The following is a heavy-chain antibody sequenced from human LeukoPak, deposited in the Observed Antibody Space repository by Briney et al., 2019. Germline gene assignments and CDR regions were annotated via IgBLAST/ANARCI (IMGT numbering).Heavy chain of an antibody. CDR1: GGSISSSSYS. Sequence: SETLSLTCTVSGGSISSSSYSWGWIRQPPGKGLEWIGSIYYSGSTYYNPSLKSRVTISVDTSKNQFSLKLSSVTAADTAVYYCAGGRWLQLYDYWGQGTLVTVSS. J-gene: IGHJ4*02. V-gene: IGHV4-39*01. D-gene: IGHD5-24*01. CDR2: IYYSGST. CDR3: AGGRWLQLYDY.